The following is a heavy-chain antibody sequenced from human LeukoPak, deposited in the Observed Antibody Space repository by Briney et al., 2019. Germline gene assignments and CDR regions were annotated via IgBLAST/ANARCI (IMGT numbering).Heavy chain of an antibody. CDR2: ICSSGSTI. Sequence: GSLRLSCAASGFTFSDNYISWGRQAPGEGVERGSYICSSGSTIYSADSVKGRFTISRDNAKNSLYLQMNSLRAEDTAVYYCARVSVVAVYNWFDPWGQGTLVTVSS. J-gene: IGHJ5*02. CDR3: ARVSVVAVYNWFDP. V-gene: IGHV3-11*04. D-gene: IGHD2-15*01. CDR1: GFTFSDNY.